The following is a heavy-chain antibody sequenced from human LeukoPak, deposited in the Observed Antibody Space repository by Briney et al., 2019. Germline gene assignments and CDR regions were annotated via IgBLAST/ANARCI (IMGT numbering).Heavy chain of an antibody. CDR1: GLTFSDYS. D-gene: IGHD3-22*01. Sequence: GGSLRLSCAASGLTFSDYSFNWIRQAPGKGLEGVSSINPYATSIYYADSVKGRFTISRDNAKSSLYLQMDSLRAEDTAFYYCARLRRNSDRSGYYYYYDYWGQGTLVTVSS. CDR3: ARLRRNSDRSGYYYYYDY. V-gene: IGHV3-21*06. CDR2: INPYATSI. J-gene: IGHJ4*02.